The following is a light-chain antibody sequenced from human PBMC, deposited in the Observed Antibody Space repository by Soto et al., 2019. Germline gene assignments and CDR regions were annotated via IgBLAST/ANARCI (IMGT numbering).Light chain of an antibody. CDR1: RSNIGSNT. V-gene: IGLV1-44*01. Sequence: SALTEPPSASVTPGQRGTISCSGSRSNIGSNTVNWYQQLPGTAPKILIYSNNQRPSGVPARFSGSKSGISASLAISGLQSEDEADYYCAAWDDSLNGFYVFGTGTKVTVL. J-gene: IGLJ1*01. CDR3: AAWDDSLNGFYV. CDR2: SNN.